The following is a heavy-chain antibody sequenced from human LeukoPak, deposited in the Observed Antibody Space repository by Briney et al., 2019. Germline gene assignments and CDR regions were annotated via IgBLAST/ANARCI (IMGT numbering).Heavy chain of an antibody. CDR3: ASCYYDSSGYSNWFDP. Sequence: SETLPLTCTVSGGSISSSSYYWGWIRQPPGKGLEWIGSIYYSGSTYYNPSLKSRVTISVDTSKNQFSLKLSSVTAADTAVYYCASCYYDSSGYSNWFDPWGQGTLVTVSS. CDR2: IYYSGST. V-gene: IGHV4-39*01. CDR1: GGSISSSSYY. J-gene: IGHJ5*02. D-gene: IGHD3-22*01.